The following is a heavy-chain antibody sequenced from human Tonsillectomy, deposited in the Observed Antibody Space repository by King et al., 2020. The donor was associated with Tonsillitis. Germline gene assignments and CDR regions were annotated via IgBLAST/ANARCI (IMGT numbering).Heavy chain of an antibody. D-gene: IGHD2-2*02. V-gene: IGHV3-33*08. CDR1: GFTFSSYG. CDR3: AGEGDCSTTVCYTSAYFLH. Sequence: VQLVESGGGVVQPGRSLRLSCAATGFTFSSYGMHWVRLAPGKGLEWVAGTWYDESNTYYADSVKGRFTISRDNSKNTLYLQMNSLRDDDTAVYYCAGEGDCSTTVCYTSAYFLHWGQGTLVTVSS. J-gene: IGHJ1*01. CDR2: TWYDESNT.